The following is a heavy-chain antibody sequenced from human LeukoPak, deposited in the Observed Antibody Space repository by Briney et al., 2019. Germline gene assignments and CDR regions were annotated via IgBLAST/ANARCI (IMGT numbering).Heavy chain of an antibody. CDR3: AGAPAAASFSDY. Sequence: GGSLRLSCAASGFTFSTYAMNWGRQAPGKGLEWVSTISGSGGNTYYADSVKGRFTISRDNSKNTLYLQMNSLRAEDTAVYYCAGAPAAASFSDYWGQGSLVTVSS. J-gene: IGHJ4*02. V-gene: IGHV3-23*01. D-gene: IGHD6-13*01. CDR1: GFTFSTYA. CDR2: ISGSGGNT.